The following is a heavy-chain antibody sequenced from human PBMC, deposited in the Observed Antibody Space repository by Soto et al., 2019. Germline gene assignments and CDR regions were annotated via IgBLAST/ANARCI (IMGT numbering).Heavy chain of an antibody. CDR1: GFTFSTYA. D-gene: IGHD1-26*01. CDR3: AKDTDSERCDIDY. V-gene: IGHV3-23*01. Sequence: EVQLLESGGGLVQPGGSLRLSCAASGFTFSTYAMTWVRQAPGKGLEWVSGITGSGGSTYYADSVKGRFTISRDNSKNTLYLQMNSLRAEDTAVYYCAKDTDSERCDIDYWGQGTLVTVSS. CDR2: ITGSGGST. J-gene: IGHJ4*02.